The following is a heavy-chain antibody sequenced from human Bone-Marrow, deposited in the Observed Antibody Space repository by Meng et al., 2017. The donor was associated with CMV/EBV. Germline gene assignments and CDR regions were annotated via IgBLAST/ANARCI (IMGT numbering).Heavy chain of an antibody. CDR1: GSTFSRYS. D-gene: IGHD2-2*01. V-gene: IGHV3-21*01. Sequence: GESLKISCAASGSTFSRYSMSWVRQAPGKGLAWVSSISTSSSYIHYADSVKGRFTVSRDNAKNSLYLQMNSLRAEDTAVYYCARDQSFPVVVPTTILYYDGMDVWGQGTTVTVSS. CDR2: ISTSSSYI. CDR3: ARDQSFPVVVPTTILYYDGMDV. J-gene: IGHJ6*02.